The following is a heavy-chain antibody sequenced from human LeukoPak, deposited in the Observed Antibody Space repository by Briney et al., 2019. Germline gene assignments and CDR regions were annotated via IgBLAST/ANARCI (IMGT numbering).Heavy chain of an antibody. V-gene: IGHV4-4*09. J-gene: IGHJ3*02. Sequence: PSETLSLTCTVSGGSIRSYYWSWIRQPPGRGLEWIGYIYTSGSTNYNPSLKSRVTISVDTSKNQFSLKLSSVTAADTAVYYCASKGYYYDSSGYYSAFDIWGQGTMVTVSS. CDR3: ASKGYYYDSSGYYSAFDI. D-gene: IGHD3-22*01. CDR1: GGSIRSYY. CDR2: IYTSGST.